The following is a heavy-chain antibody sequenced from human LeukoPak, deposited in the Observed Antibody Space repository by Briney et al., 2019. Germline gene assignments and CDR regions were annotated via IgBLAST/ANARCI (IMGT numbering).Heavy chain of an antibody. V-gene: IGHV3-9*01. CDR1: GFIFEDYA. J-gene: IGHJ6*03. CDR3: ARDYGELLWFGELSGGHYYYYYMDV. Sequence: GGSLRLSCAASGFIFEDYAMHWVRQAPGKGLQWVSSISWNGDDIGYADSVKGRFTISRDNSKNTLFLQVDSLRTDDTAVYYCARDYGELLWFGELSGGHYYYYYMDVWGKGTTVTVSS. CDR2: ISWNGDDI. D-gene: IGHD3-10*01.